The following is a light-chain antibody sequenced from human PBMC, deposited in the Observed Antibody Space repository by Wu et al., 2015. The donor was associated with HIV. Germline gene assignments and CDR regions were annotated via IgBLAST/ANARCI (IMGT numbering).Light chain of an antibody. Sequence: EIVLTQSPATLSFSPGETATLSCRASQSVSGALAWYQKRPGQSPRLLMYDASSRATGIPARFSGSGSATDFTLTISSLQPEDVATYYCQKYNTAPWTFGQGTKVEMK. CDR2: DAS. V-gene: IGKV3-11*01. J-gene: IGKJ1*01. CDR1: QSVSGA. CDR3: QKYNTAPWT.